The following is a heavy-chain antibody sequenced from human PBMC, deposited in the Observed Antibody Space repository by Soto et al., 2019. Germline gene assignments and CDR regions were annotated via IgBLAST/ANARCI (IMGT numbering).Heavy chain of an antibody. CDR3: AKAAQTRFNWNDLGNWFDP. Sequence: ASVKVSCKESGGTFSSYAIAWVRQAPGQGLEWMGGIIPIFGIPNYAQKFQGRVAITADESTNTAYMELSSLRSDDTAVYYCAKAAQTRFNWNDLGNWFDPWGQGTLVTVSS. D-gene: IGHD1-1*01. V-gene: IGHV1-69*13. CDR2: IIPIFGIP. J-gene: IGHJ5*02. CDR1: GGTFSSYA.